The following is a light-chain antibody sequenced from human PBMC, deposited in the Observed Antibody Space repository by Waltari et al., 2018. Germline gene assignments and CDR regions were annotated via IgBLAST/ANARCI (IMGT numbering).Light chain of an antibody. V-gene: IGKV4-1*01. CDR2: WAS. Sequence: DIVMTQSPDSLAVSLGERAPITSKSSQSVLYSSNNKNYLAWYQQKPRQPPKLLIYWASTRESGVPDRFSGSGSGTDFTLTISSLQAEDVAVYYCQQYYNIPPTFGQGTKVEIK. CDR3: QQYYNIPPT. CDR1: QSVLYSSNNKNY. J-gene: IGKJ1*01.